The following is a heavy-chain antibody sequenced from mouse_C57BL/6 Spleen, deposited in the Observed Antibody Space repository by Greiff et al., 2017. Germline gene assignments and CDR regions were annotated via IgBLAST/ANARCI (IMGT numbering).Heavy chain of an antibody. Sequence: QVQLQQPGAELVMPGASVKLSCKASGYTFTSYWMHWVKQRPGQGLEWIGEIDPSDSYTNYNQKFKGKSTLTVDKSSSTAYMQLSSLTSEDSAVYYCAREREGGRYFDYWGQGTTLTVSS. V-gene: IGHV1-69*01. J-gene: IGHJ2*01. CDR1: GYTFTSYW. CDR3: AREREGGRYFDY. D-gene: IGHD3-3*01. CDR2: IDPSDSYT.